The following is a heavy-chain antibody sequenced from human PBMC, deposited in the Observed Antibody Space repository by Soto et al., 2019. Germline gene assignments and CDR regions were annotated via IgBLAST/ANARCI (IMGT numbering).Heavy chain of an antibody. V-gene: IGHV5-51*01. CDR1: GYRFSSYW. Sequence: PGESLKISCQRSGYRFSSYWIAWVRQMPGKGLEWMGIIYPGDSDTIYSPSFQGQVTSSVDKSTSTAYLQWSSLKASDTAMYYCARQGSNGAYYYYGMDVWGQGTTVTVSS. D-gene: IGHD2-8*01. CDR2: IYPGDSDT. CDR3: ARQGSNGAYYYYGMDV. J-gene: IGHJ6*02.